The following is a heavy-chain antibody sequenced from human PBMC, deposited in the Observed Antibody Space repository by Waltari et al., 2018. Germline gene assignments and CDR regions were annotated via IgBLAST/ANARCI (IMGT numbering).Heavy chain of an antibody. Sequence: QVQLQQWGAGLLKPSETLSLTCAVYGGSFSGYYWSWIRQPPGKGLEWIGEINHSGSTNYNPALKSRVTISVDTSKNQFSLKLSSVTAADTAVYYCARDPVIGAPGYWGQGTLVTVSS. CDR1: GGSFSGYY. CDR2: INHSGST. CDR3: ARDPVIGAPGY. D-gene: IGHD3-10*01. V-gene: IGHV4-34*01. J-gene: IGHJ4*02.